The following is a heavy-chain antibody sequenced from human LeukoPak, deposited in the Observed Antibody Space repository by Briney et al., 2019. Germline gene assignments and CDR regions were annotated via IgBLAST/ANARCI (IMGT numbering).Heavy chain of an antibody. D-gene: IGHD3-22*01. CDR3: AKGYYDSSGYNKLPNFDY. CDR2: ISGSGGST. CDR1: GFTFSGYA. V-gene: IGHV3-23*01. Sequence: GGSLRLSCAASGFTFSGYAMSWVRQAPGKGLEWVSAISGSGGSTYYADSVKGRFTISRDNSKNTLYLQMNSLRAEDTAVYYCAKGYYDSSGYNKLPNFDYWGQGTLVTVSP. J-gene: IGHJ4*02.